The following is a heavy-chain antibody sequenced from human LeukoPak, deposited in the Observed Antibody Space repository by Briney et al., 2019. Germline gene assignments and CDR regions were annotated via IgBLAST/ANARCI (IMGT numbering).Heavy chain of an antibody. CDR2: IKQDGSEK. CDR3: ARLSMVRGVIGDY. CDR1: GFTFSSYW. Sequence: GGSLRLSCAASGFTFSSYWMTWVRQAPGKGLEWVANIKQDGSEKYYVDSVKGRFTISRDNAKNTLYLQMNSLRAEDTAVYYCARLSMVRGVIGDYWGQGTLVTVSS. D-gene: IGHD3-10*01. J-gene: IGHJ4*02. V-gene: IGHV3-7*02.